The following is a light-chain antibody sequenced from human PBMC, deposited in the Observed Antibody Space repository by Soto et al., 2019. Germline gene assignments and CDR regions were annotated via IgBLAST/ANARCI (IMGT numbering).Light chain of an antibody. CDR1: HNIQHY. CDR2: SAS. V-gene: IGKV1-39*01. Sequence: DIHLTQSPSSLSASVGDSVTISCRASHNIQHYLHWYQQKPGSAPNLLIYSASSLQNGVPSRFSGSGSGTDFTLTISGLQHDDFATYYCQQSFSQNTFGQGTRVEIQ. J-gene: IGKJ2*01. CDR3: QQSFSQNT.